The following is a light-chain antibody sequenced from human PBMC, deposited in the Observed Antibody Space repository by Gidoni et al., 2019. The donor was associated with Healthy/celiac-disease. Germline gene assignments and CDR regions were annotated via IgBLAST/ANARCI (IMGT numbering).Light chain of an antibody. CDR3: QQYNNYPVT. J-gene: IGKJ4*01. V-gene: IGKV1-5*03. CDR2: EAS. Sequence: DIQMTQSPSNLSASVGDRATITCRASQSISNWLAWYQQKPGKGPNLLIYEASSLESGVPSRFSGSGSGTEFTLTVSNLQPDDFATYYCQQYNNYPVTFGGGTKVEIK. CDR1: QSISNW.